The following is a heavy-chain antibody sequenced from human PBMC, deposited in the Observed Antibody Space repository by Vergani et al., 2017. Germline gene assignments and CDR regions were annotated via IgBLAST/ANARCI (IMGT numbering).Heavy chain of an antibody. CDR1: GFTFNSYG. J-gene: IGHJ4*01. D-gene: IGHD1-20*01. V-gene: IGHV3-30*02. Sequence: QVQLVESGGGVVQPGGSLRLSCAASGFTFNSYGMHWVRQAPGKGLEWVVFVRYDGSNKYYADSVRGRFIISSDNSKNTLYLQMNSLRVEDKAVYYCASAYGRYDWFDYWGQRTLVTVSS. CDR2: VRYDGSNK. CDR3: ASAYGRYDWFDY.